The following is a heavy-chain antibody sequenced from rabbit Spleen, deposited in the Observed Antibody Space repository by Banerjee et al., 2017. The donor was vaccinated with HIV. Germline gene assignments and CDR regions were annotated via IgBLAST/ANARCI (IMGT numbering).Heavy chain of an antibody. CDR1: GFDFSKYG. CDR2: IDPVFGIT. Sequence: QEQLVESGGGLVQPGGSLKLSCKASGFDFSKYGVSWVRQAPGKGLEWIGYIDPVFGITVYASWVNGRFTISRDNAQNTLYLQLNSLTAADTATYFCVREVYHILDLWGPGTLVTVS. J-gene: IGHJ4*01. V-gene: IGHV1S47*01. D-gene: IGHD1-1*01. CDR3: VREVYHILDL.